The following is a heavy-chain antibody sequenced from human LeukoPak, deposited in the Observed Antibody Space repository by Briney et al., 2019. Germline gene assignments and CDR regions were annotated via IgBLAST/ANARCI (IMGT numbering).Heavy chain of an antibody. CDR2: IFYSGST. J-gene: IGHJ6*03. Sequence: SETLSLTCTVSGGSISSSSYYWDRIRQPPGKGLEWIGSIFYSGSTYYNPSLKSRVTISVDTSKDQFSLKLSSVTAADTAVYYCAREPRYCTSGTCYRGGYMDVWGKGTTVTVSS. CDR3: AREPRYCTSGTCYRGGYMDV. V-gene: IGHV4-39*07. D-gene: IGHD2-15*01. CDR1: GGSISSSSYY.